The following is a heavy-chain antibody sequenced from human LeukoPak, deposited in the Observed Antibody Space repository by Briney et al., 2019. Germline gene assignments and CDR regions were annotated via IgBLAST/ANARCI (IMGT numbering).Heavy chain of an antibody. D-gene: IGHD3-3*01. CDR2: IRYDGSNK. Sequence: GGSLRLSCAASGFIFSNYGMHWVRRAPGKGLEWVAFIRYDGSNKYYADSVKGRFTISRDNSKNTLYLQINTLRAEDTAVYYCAKDGVVRSGFDTPQDFDSWGQGTLVTVSS. V-gene: IGHV3-30*02. J-gene: IGHJ4*02. CDR3: AKDGVVRSGFDTPQDFDS. CDR1: GFIFSNYG.